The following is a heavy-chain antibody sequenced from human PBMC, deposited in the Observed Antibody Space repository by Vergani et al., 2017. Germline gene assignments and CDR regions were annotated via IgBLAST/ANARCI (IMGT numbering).Heavy chain of an antibody. V-gene: IGHV4-39*02. CDR3: ARPVGPNGIADGYHV. D-gene: IGHD1-26*01. CDR2: ISSSGSP. Sequence: QLQLQESGPGLVKPSETLSLSCRVSGDSISRSHLYWGFIRQHPGKGLEWIGSISSSGSPYYNPTLKSRLAFSVNTSKNLLSLRLKYVTATDTGMYDCARPVGPNGIADGYHVWGQGTMVTVS. J-gene: IGHJ3*01. CDR1: GDSISRSHLY.